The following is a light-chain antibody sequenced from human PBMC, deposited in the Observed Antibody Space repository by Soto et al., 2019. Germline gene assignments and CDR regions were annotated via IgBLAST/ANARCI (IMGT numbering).Light chain of an antibody. CDR2: GAS. Sequence: EIVLTQSPATLSVSPGERVTRSCRASQSVDINLAWYQQKPGQAPRLLIYGASTRAIDMPGRFSGRGSGTEFTLTISSLQSEDFAVYYCQQYRNWPRTFGHGTKVHIK. V-gene: IGKV3-15*01. CDR1: QSVDIN. J-gene: IGKJ1*01. CDR3: QQYRNWPRT.